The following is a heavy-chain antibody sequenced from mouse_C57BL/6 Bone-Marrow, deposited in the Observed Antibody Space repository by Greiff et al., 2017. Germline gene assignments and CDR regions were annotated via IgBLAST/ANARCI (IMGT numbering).Heavy chain of an antibody. CDR1: GYSITSGYY. Sequence: EVKLMESGPGLVKPSQSLSLTCSVTGYSITSGYYWNWIRQFPGNKLEWMGYISYDGSNNYNPSLKNRISITRDTSKNQFFLKLNSVTTEDTATYYCARDSSNGYDRKSFAYWGQGTLVTVSA. D-gene: IGHD2-2*01. J-gene: IGHJ3*01. CDR3: ARDSSNGYDRKSFAY. CDR2: ISYDGSN. V-gene: IGHV3-6*01.